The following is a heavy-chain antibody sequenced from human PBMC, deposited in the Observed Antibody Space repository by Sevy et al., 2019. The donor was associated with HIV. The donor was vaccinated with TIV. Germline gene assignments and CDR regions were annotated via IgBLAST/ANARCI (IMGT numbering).Heavy chain of an antibody. CDR1: GFPLSSYW. V-gene: IGHV3-7*01. Sequence: GGSLRLSCAASGFPLSSYWMTCVRQAPGKGLEWVANINQHGSKKYYLDSVKGRFTISRDNAKNSVYLQMNSLRAEDTAIYFCARQIAGAGSYWGQGTKVSVSS. CDR3: ARQIAGAGSY. J-gene: IGHJ4*02. D-gene: IGHD6-13*01. CDR2: INQHGSKK.